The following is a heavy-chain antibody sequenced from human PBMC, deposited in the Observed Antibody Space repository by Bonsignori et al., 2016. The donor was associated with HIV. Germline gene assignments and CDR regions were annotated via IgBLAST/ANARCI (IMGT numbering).Heavy chain of an antibody. V-gene: IGHV5-51*01. D-gene: IGHD3-10*01. J-gene: IGHJ6*03. Sequence: PREGLEWMGIIYPADSDTRYSPSFQGQVTISADKSISTAYLQWISLKASDTAMYYCVRHSITMVRGVPIKDYYYMDVWGKGTTVTVSS. CDR3: VRHSITMVRGVPIKDYYYMDV. CDR2: IYPADSDT.